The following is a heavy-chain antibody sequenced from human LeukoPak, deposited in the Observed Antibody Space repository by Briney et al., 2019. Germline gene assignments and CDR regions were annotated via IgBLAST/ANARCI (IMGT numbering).Heavy chain of an antibody. CDR2: IKQDGSEK. CDR1: GFTFSTSS. D-gene: IGHD4-17*01. Sequence: GRSLRLSCAVSGFTFSTSSVHWVRQAPGKGLEWVANIKQDGSEKYYVDSVKGRFTISRDNAKNSLYLQMNSLRAEDTAVYYCARSPPYYGDYVSGYYYYGMDVWGQGTTVTVSS. V-gene: IGHV3-7*01. J-gene: IGHJ6*02. CDR3: ARSPPYYGDYVSGYYYYGMDV.